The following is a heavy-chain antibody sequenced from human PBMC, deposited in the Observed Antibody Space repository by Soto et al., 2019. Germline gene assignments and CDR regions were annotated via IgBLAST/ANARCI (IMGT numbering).Heavy chain of an antibody. V-gene: IGHV4-4*02. J-gene: IGHJ6*02. CDR2: IHHSGNT. CDR3: ARDRRGYSGYGSYYYYGMDV. D-gene: IGHD5-12*01. CDR1: GGSIRSSNW. Sequence: VQLQESGPGLVKPSGTLSLTCAVSGGSIRSSNWWSWGRQPPGKGLEWIGEIHHSGNTSYNPSLQSRLTISVDRSKNQFSLNLNSVTAADTAVYYCARDRRGYSGYGSYYYYGMDVWGQGTSVNVSS.